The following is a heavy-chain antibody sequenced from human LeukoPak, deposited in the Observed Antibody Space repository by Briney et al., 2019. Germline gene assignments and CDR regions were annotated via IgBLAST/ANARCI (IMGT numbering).Heavy chain of an antibody. CDR3: ARASGSYWWFDS. Sequence: ASVKVSCKASGYTFTGYYLHWVRQAPGQGLEWMGCVNPNSGDTNYAQKFQGTVTMTRDTSISTVYMELSRLRSDDTAVYYCARASGSYWWFDSWGQGTLVTVSS. J-gene: IGHJ5*01. V-gene: IGHV1-2*02. CDR1: GYTFTGYY. CDR2: VNPNSGDT. D-gene: IGHD1-26*01.